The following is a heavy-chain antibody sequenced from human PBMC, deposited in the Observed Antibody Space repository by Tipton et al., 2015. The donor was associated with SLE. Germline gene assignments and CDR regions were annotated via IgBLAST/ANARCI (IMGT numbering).Heavy chain of an antibody. Sequence: LRLSCTVSGGSISNYYWSWIRQPLGGGLEYIGHVYFTGNTKYNPSLNSRVTISVDTSKNQFSLKMNSVTAADTAVYYCARVPAFYYYYMCVWGKGTAVTVSS. CDR3: ARVPAFYYYYMCV. V-gene: IGHV4-59*01. CDR2: VYFTGNT. J-gene: IGHJ6*03. CDR1: GGSISNYY. D-gene: IGHD2-2*01.